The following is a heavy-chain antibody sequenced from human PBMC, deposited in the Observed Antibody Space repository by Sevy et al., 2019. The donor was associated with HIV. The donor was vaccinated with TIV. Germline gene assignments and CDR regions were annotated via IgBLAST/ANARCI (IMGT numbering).Heavy chain of an antibody. Sequence: GESLKISCAASGFSFSYYPMHWVRQAPGKGLEWVALISYDGVNQYYAASVKGRFTVSRVNSKNTLYMEMNNLRPEDTAVYYCARVVGRGEYLIYAYLDYWGQGTLVTVSS. CDR3: ARVVGRGEYLIYAYLDY. CDR1: GFSFSYYP. CDR2: ISYDGVNQ. J-gene: IGHJ4*02. V-gene: IGHV3-30*01. D-gene: IGHD2-15*01.